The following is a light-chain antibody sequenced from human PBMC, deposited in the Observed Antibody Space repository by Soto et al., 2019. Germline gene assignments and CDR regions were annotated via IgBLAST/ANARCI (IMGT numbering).Light chain of an antibody. V-gene: IGKV3-15*01. J-gene: IGKJ1*01. CDR1: QSVSSN. CDR3: QQYKKWPRT. Sequence: EIVLTQSPATLSVSPGERVTLFCRASQSVSSNFAWYQQKPGQAPRLLIYDASTRATGIPARFSGSGSGTEFTLTISSLQSEDFAVYYCQQYKKWPRTFGHGTKVDIK. CDR2: DAS.